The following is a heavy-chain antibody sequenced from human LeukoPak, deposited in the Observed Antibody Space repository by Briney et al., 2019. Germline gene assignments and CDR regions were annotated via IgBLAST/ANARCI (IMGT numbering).Heavy chain of an antibody. CDR3: ARGDGYSSSWYVGYYFDY. J-gene: IGHJ4*02. CDR2: IYYSGST. CDR1: GGSISSYY. V-gene: IGHV4-59*01. D-gene: IGHD6-13*01. Sequence: SETLSPTCTVSGGSISSYYWSWIRQPPGKGLEWIGYIYYSGSTNYNPSLKSRVTISVDTSKNQFSLKLSSVTAADTAVYYCARGDGYSSSWYVGYYFDYWGQGTLVTVSS.